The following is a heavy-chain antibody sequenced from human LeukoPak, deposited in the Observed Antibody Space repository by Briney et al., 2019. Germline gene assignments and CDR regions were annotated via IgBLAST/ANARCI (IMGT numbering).Heavy chain of an antibody. D-gene: IGHD2-2*01. CDR2: ISRSSSYI. J-gene: IGHJ6*03. Sequence: GGSLRLSCAASGFTFSSYSMNWVRQAPGKGLQWVSSISRSSSYIYYADSVKGRFTISRDNAKNSLYLQMNSLRAEDTAVYYCARDLGYCSSTSCYRGMDVWGKGTTVTVSS. CDR3: ARDLGYCSSTSCYRGMDV. CDR1: GFTFSSYS. V-gene: IGHV3-21*01.